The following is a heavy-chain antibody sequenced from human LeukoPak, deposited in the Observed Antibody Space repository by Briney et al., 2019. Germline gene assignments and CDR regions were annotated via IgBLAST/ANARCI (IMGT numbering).Heavy chain of an antibody. J-gene: IGHJ4*02. CDR1: GFNFRSTA. V-gene: IGHV3-23*01. Sequence: GGSLRLSCAAPGFNFRSTAMTWVRQAPGKGLEWVSGISGGGDSTYYADSVKGRFTISRDNSKNTLYLQMSTLRAEDTAVYYCATGRFFWGQGTLVTVPS. CDR2: ISGGGDST. CDR3: ATGRFF. D-gene: IGHD2-15*01.